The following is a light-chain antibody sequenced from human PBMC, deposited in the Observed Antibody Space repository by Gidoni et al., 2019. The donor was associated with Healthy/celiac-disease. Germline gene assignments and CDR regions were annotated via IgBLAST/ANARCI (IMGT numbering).Light chain of an antibody. CDR2: AAS. Sequence: DIQMTQSPSSLSASVGDRVTITCRASQSISSYLNWYQQKPGKAPKLLIYAASSLQSGVPSRFSGSGSGTDFTLTIISLQPEDFATYYCQQSYSTPLTFXGXTKVEIK. V-gene: IGKV1-39*01. CDR1: QSISSY. J-gene: IGKJ4*01. CDR3: QQSYSTPLT.